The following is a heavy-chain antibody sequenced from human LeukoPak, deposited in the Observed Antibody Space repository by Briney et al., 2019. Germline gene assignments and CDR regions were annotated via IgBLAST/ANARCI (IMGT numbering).Heavy chain of an antibody. CDR2: INPILGIA. J-gene: IGHJ4*02. V-gene: IGHV1-69*04. Sequence: SVKVSCKASGCTFSSCAISWVRQAPGQGLEWMGRINPILGIANYARKFQGRVTITTDKSTSTAYMELSSLRSEDTAVYYCARGRGAVAGTGEVFDYWGQGTLVTVSS. CDR1: GCTFSSCA. CDR3: ARGRGAVAGTGEVFDY. D-gene: IGHD6-19*01.